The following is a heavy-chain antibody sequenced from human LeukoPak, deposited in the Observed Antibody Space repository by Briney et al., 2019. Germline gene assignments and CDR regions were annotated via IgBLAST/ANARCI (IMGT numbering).Heavy chain of an antibody. Sequence: SQTLSLTCTVSGGSISSGDYYWSWIRQPPGKGLEWIGYIYYSGSTYYNPSLKSRVTISVDTSKNQFSLKLSSVTAADTAVYYCARALRYFDWLLGYAFDIWGQGQWPPSLQ. CDR1: GGSISSGDYY. J-gene: IGHJ3*02. CDR2: IYYSGST. CDR3: ARALRYFDWLLGYAFDI. D-gene: IGHD3-9*01. V-gene: IGHV4-30-4*01.